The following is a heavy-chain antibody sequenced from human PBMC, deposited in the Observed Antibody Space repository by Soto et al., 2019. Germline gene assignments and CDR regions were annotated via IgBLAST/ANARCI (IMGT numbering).Heavy chain of an antibody. D-gene: IGHD6-6*01. CDR3: ARIEYSSSSRKFDY. Sequence: ASVKVSCKASVYTFTGYYMHWVRQAPGQGLEWMGWISAYNGNANYAQKLQGRVTMTTDTSTSTAYMELRSLRSDDTAVYYCARIEYSSSSRKFDYWGQGTLVTVSS. CDR2: ISAYNGNA. CDR1: VYTFTGYY. V-gene: IGHV1-18*04. J-gene: IGHJ4*02.